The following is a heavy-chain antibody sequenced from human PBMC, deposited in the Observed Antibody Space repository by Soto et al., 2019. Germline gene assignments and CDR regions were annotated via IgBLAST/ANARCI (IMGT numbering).Heavy chain of an antibody. CDR2: IIPIFGTA. D-gene: IGHD3-3*02. V-gene: IGHV1-69*13. Sequence: ASVKVSCKASGGTFSSYAISWVRQAPGQGLEWMGGIIPIFGTANYAQKFQGRVTITADESTSTAYMELSSLRSEDTAVYYCARFIREVNWFDPWGQGTLVTVSS. J-gene: IGHJ5*02. CDR3: ARFIREVNWFDP. CDR1: GGTFSSYA.